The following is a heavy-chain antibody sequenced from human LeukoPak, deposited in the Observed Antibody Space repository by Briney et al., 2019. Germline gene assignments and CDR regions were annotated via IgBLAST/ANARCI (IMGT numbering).Heavy chain of an antibody. V-gene: IGHV3-30*02. Sequence: GGSLRLSCAASRFTFNLYDMHWVRQAPGKGLEWVAFIRSDGSNTYYADSVKGRFTISRDNAKNTLFLQMNSLSAEDTALYYCAREILAPGKTHDYWGQGTLVTVSS. CDR2: IRSDGSNT. CDR3: AREILAPGKTHDY. J-gene: IGHJ4*02. CDR1: RFTFNLYD.